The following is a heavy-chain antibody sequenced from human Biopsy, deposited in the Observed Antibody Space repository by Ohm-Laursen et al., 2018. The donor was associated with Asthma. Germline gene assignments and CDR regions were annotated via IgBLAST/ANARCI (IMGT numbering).Heavy chain of an antibody. J-gene: IGHJ4*02. CDR2: ITGSGGFT. V-gene: IGHV3-23*01. CDR3: ARDVMEWYLPAFDF. CDR1: GFTFSNYA. Sequence: SLRLSCAASGFTFSNYAMSWVRQAPGKGLEWVSSITGSGGFTYYADSVKGRFTISRDKSENTLYLQMNCLRPDDTAVYYCARDVMEWYLPAFDFWGQGTLVTVSS. D-gene: IGHD3-3*01.